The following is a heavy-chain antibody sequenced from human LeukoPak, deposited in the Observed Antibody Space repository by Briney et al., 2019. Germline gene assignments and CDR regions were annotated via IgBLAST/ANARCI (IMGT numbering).Heavy chain of an antibody. Sequence: PSETLSLTCAVYGGSFSGYYWSWIRQPPGKGLEWIGEINHSGSTNYNPSLKSRATISVDTSKNQFSLKLSSVTAADTAVYYCARVLPRTGGATRLRRPELNWFDPWGQGTLVTVSS. CDR1: GGSFSGYY. V-gene: IGHV4-34*01. D-gene: IGHD1-26*01. J-gene: IGHJ5*02. CDR3: ARVLPRTGGATRLRRPELNWFDP. CDR2: INHSGST.